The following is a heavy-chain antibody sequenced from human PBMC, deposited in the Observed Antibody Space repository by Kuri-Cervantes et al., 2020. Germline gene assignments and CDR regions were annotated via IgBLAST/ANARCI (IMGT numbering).Heavy chain of an antibody. V-gene: IGHV1-2*02. Sequence: ASVKVSCKASGYTFTGYYMHWERQAPGQGLEWMGWINTNSGGTNYAQKFQGRVAMTRDTSISTAYMELSRLRSDDTAVYYCARAAGGNPNDYWGQGTLVTVSS. CDR3: ARAAGGNPNDY. D-gene: IGHD3-16*01. CDR1: GYTFTGYY. J-gene: IGHJ4*02. CDR2: INTNSGGT.